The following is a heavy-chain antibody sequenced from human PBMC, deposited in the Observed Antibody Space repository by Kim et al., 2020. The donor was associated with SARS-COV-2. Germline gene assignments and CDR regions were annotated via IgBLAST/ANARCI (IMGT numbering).Heavy chain of an antibody. J-gene: IGHJ3*02. CDR2: ISSSSSTI. D-gene: IGHD1-26*01. CDR3: ARGGEIVGATGNAFDI. CDR1: GFTFSSYS. Sequence: GGSLRLSCAASGFTFSSYSMNWVRQAPGKGLEWVSYISSSSSTIYYADSVKGRFTISRDNAKNSLYLQMNSLRAEDTAVYYCARGGEIVGATGNAFDIWGQGTMVTVSS. V-gene: IGHV3-48*04.